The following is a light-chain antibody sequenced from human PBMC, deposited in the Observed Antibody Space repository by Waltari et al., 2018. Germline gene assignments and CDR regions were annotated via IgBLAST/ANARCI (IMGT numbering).Light chain of an antibody. V-gene: IGKV3-20*01. CDR1: QSVSSSY. Sequence: IVLTQSPGTLSLSPGERATLSCRASQSVSSSYLAWYQQQPGQAPRLLIYGASSRATGIPDRFSGSGSRTDFTLTISRLEPEGFAVYYCQQYGSSPGWTFGQGTKVEIK. CDR3: QQYGSSPGWT. CDR2: GAS. J-gene: IGKJ1*01.